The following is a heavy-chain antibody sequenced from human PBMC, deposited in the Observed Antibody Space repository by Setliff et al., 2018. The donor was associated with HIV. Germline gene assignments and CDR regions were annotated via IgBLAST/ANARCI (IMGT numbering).Heavy chain of an antibody. D-gene: IGHD5-12*01. Sequence: SETLSLTCTVSGGSISIYYGSWIRQSAGKGLEWIGRIYSSGSTNYNPSLKSRVTISVDTSKNHFSLKLSSVTAADTAVYYCARHIAGYSAYDLGWFDPWGQGTLVTVSS. CDR3: ARHIAGYSAYDLGWFDP. J-gene: IGHJ5*02. CDR2: IYSSGST. V-gene: IGHV4-4*07. CDR1: GGSISIYY.